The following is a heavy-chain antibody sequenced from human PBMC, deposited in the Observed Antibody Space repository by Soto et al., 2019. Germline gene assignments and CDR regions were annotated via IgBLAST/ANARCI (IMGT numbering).Heavy chain of an antibody. CDR2: VTTGSGYT. J-gene: IGHJ4*03. CDR1: GYTFTVHS. Sequence: QVQLVQSGAELKKPGASVKVSCKTSGYTFTVHSIHWVRQAPGQRREWLGWVTTGSGYTDYSQNFKGRVTITSAIAASTAYLELRSVRSEDTAVYYCARENFPQSASYYDFWGQGTLVTVSS. V-gene: IGHV1-3*04. CDR3: ARENFPQSASYYDF. D-gene: IGHD6-25*01.